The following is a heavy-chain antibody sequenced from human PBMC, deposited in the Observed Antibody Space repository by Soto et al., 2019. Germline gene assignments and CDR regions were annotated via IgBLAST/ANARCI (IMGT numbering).Heavy chain of an antibody. Sequence: KQSQTLSLTCAVYGGSFSGYYWSWIRQPPGKGLEWIGEINHSGSTNYNPSLKSRVTISVDTSKNQFSLKLSSVTAADTAVYYCARSTGAKYNWFDPWGQGTLVTVSS. J-gene: IGHJ5*02. CDR3: ARSTGAKYNWFDP. D-gene: IGHD1-26*01. V-gene: IGHV4-34*01. CDR1: GGSFSGYY. CDR2: INHSGST.